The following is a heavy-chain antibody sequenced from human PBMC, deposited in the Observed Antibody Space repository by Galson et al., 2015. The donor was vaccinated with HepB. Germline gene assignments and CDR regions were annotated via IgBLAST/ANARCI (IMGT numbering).Heavy chain of an antibody. V-gene: IGHV3-23*01. J-gene: IGHJ6*02. Sequence: SLRLSCAASGFTFRTYGMSWVRQAPGKGLEWVSGISGSGGNTYYADSVKGRFAISRDNSKNTLYLQMNSLRAEDTAVYYCAKSQSQRGFAYYYYGMDVWGQGTTVTVSS. CDR1: GFTFRTYG. CDR3: AKSQSQRGFAYYYYGMDV. D-gene: IGHD2-2*01. CDR2: ISGSGGNT.